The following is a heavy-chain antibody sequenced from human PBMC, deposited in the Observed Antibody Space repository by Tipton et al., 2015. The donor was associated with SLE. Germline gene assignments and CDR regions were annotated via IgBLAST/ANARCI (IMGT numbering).Heavy chain of an antibody. Sequence: SLRLSCTTSGLTFSNYAMTWVRQAPGKGLEWVSVIYSDGRTYYADSVKGRFTISRENSKNTLYLQMNSVRAEDTAVYYCAREGSSYFDYWGQGTLVTVSS. CDR2: IYSDGRT. D-gene: IGHD6-6*01. V-gene: IGHV3-53*01. CDR3: AREGSSYFDY. CDR1: GLTFSNYA. J-gene: IGHJ4*02.